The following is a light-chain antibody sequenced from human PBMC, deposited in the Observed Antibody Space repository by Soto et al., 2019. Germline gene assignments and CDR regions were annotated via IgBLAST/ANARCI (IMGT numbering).Light chain of an antibody. J-gene: IGKJ2*01. CDR3: QQYGSSPPGNP. CDR1: QSVISSY. V-gene: IGKV3-20*01. CDR2: GAS. Sequence: ETVLTQSPGTLSLSPGESATRSCRASQSVISSYLAWYQQKPGQAPRLLIYGASSRATGIPDRFSGSGSGTDFTLTISRLEPEDFAVYYCQQYGSSPPGNPFGQGTKLAIK.